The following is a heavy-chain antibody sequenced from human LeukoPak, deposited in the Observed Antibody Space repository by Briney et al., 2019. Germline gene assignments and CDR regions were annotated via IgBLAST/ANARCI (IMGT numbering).Heavy chain of an antibody. V-gene: IGHV3-66*04. Sequence: PGGSLRLSCAASGFTVSSNYMSWVRQAPGKGLEWVSVIYSGGSTYYADSVKGRFTISRDNSKNTLYLQMNSLRAEDTAVYYCARQVVTASSLDYWGQGTLVTVSS. CDR1: GFTVSSNY. CDR2: IYSGGST. J-gene: IGHJ4*02. CDR3: ARQVVTASSLDY. D-gene: IGHD2-21*02.